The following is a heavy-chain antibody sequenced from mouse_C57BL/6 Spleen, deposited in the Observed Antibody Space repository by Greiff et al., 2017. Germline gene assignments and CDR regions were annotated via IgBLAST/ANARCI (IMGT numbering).Heavy chain of an antibody. CDR2: IDPENGDT. J-gene: IGHJ3*01. D-gene: IGHD6-1*01. Sequence: EVHLVESGAELVRPGASVKLSCTASGFNIKDDYMHWVKQRPEQGLEWIGWIDPENGDTEYASKFQGKATITADTSSNTAYLQLSSLTAEDTAVYYCKPVLWYADWGQGTLVSVS. CDR3: KPVLWYAD. CDR1: GFNIKDDY. V-gene: IGHV14-4*01.